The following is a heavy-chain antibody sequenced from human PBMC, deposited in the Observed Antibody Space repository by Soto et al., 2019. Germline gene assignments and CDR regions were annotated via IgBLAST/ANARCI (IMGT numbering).Heavy chain of an antibody. J-gene: IGHJ6*02. CDR1: GGTFSSYA. Sequence: QVQLVQSGAEVKKPGSSVKVSCKASGGTFSSYALNWVRQAPGQGLEWMGGFIPMFGTTNYAQNIQGRLTITADESTDTAYMELSSLRSEDTAVYYCARVTLTVGDTPYTKHYYGMDVWGQGTTVTVSS. CDR2: FIPMFGTT. D-gene: IGHD1-26*01. V-gene: IGHV1-69*01. CDR3: ARVTLTVGDTPYTKHYYGMDV.